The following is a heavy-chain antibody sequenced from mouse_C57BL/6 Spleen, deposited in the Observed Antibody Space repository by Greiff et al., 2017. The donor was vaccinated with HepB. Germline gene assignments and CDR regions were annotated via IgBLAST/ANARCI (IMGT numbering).Heavy chain of an antibody. D-gene: IGHD2-4*01. CDR3: ARHSDYDWYFDV. J-gene: IGHJ1*03. CDR1: GFTFSSYT. V-gene: IGHV5-9*01. CDR2: ISGGGGNT. Sequence: EVKLMESGGGLVKPGGSLKLSCAASGFTFSSYTMSWVRQTPEKRLEWVATISGGGGNTYYPDSVKGRFTISRDNAKNTLYLQMSSLRSEDTALYYCARHSDYDWYFDVWGTGTTVTVFS.